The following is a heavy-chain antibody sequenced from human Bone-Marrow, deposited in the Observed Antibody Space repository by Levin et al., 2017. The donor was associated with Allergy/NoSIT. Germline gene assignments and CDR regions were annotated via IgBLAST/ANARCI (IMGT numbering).Heavy chain of an antibody. J-gene: IGHJ4*02. Sequence: PGGSLRLSCVASGFTFSDYFMTWIRQAPGKGLEWVSYITRTGDTSFYADSVKGRFTISRDEGKNSTYLQMNTLRAEDTAVYYCARVGEGGTSTFFDSWGQGTLVTVSS. CDR1: GFTFSDYF. D-gene: IGHD3-10*01. CDR2: ITRTGDTS. CDR3: ARVGEGGTSTFFDS. V-gene: IGHV3-11*01.